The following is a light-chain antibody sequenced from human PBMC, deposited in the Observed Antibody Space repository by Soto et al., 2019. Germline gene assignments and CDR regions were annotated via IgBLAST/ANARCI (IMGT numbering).Light chain of an antibody. CDR1: QSVSSN. CDR2: GAS. Sequence: DIAMTQAPATLSVSLGERDTLSCRASQSVSSNLAWYQQKPGQAPRLLIYGASTRATGIPARFSGSGSGTEFTLTINSLQSEDSAVYYCQQHNQWPITFGQGTRLEIK. V-gene: IGKV3-15*01. CDR3: QQHNQWPIT. J-gene: IGKJ5*01.